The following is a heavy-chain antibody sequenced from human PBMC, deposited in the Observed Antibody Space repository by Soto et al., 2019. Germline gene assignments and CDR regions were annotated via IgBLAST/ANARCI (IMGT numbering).Heavy chain of an antibody. V-gene: IGHV3-30*18. CDR1: GFTFSSYG. D-gene: IGHD2-2*01. CDR2: ISYDGSNK. CDR3: AKDRTAGYCSSTSCYVLDY. Sequence: QVQLVESGGGVVQPGRSLRLSCAASGFTFSSYGMHWVRKAPGKGLEWVAVISYDGSNKYYADSVKGRFTISRDNSKNTLYLQMNSLRAEDTAVYYCAKDRTAGYCSSTSCYVLDYWGQGTLVTVSS. J-gene: IGHJ4*02.